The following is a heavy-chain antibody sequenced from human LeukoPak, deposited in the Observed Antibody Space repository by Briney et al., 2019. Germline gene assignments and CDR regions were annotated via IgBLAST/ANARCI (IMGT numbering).Heavy chain of an antibody. Sequence: SQTLSLTCAISGDSVSTNSATWTWFGQSPSRGLEWLGRTYYRSKWYNDYAVSMKSRITINPDTSKNQFSLQLNSVTPEDTAVYYCARLVGASWFDSWGQGTLVTVSS. J-gene: IGHJ5*01. CDR3: ARLVGASWFDS. D-gene: IGHD1-26*01. CDR1: GDSVSTNSAT. V-gene: IGHV6-1*01. CDR2: TYYRSKWYN.